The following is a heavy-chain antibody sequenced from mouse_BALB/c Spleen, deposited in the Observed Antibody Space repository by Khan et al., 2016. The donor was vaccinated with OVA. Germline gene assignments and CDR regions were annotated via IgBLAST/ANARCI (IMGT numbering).Heavy chain of an antibody. CDR3: AREGYAGGLAY. Sequence: EVELVESGGGFMQPGGSLTLSCATSGFTFTDYYMYWVRQTPEKRLEWVAYISNRGTTTYYSDTVRGRFPISRDNAKNTLSLKMSRLKSADTAMYYCAREGYAGGLAYWGQGTLVTVSA. CDR1: GFTFTDYY. J-gene: IGHJ3*01. V-gene: IGHV5-12*02. D-gene: IGHD1-1*02. CDR2: ISNRGTTT.